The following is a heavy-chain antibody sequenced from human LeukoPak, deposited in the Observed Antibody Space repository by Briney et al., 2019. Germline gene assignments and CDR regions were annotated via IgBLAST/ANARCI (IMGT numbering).Heavy chain of an antibody. V-gene: IGHV3-21*01. Sequence: GGSLRLSCAASGFTFSSYSMNWVRQAPGKGLEWVSSISSSSSYIYYADSVKGRFTISRDNAKNSVFLEMKSLRAEDTAVYYCAREVTMLRGVIYFDLWGQGTLVTVSS. CDR1: GFTFSSYS. CDR3: AREVTMLRGVIYFDL. D-gene: IGHD3-10*01. CDR2: ISSSSSYI. J-gene: IGHJ4*02.